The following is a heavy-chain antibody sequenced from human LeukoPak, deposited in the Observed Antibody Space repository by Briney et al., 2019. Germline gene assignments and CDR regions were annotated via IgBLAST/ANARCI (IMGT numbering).Heavy chain of an antibody. CDR3: AKSDCYYDSTPLRGKDAFDI. Sequence: GGSLRLSCAASGFTFSSYGMHWVRQAPGKGLEWVAFIRYDGRNKYYADSVKGRFTISRDDSKNTLYLQMNSLRAEDTAVYYCAKSDCYYDSTPLRGKDAFDIWGQGTMVTVSS. J-gene: IGHJ3*02. CDR2: IRYDGRNK. CDR1: GFTFSSYG. V-gene: IGHV3-30*02. D-gene: IGHD3-22*01.